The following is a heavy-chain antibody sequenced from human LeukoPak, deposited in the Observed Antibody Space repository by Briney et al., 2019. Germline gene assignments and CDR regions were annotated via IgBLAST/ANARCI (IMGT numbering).Heavy chain of an antibody. J-gene: IGHJ3*02. D-gene: IGHD3-22*01. V-gene: IGHV3-7*01. CDR3: ARYSGYYYDAFDI. CDR2: IKQDGSEK. CDR1: GFTFSSYW. Sequence: GGSLRLSCAASGFTFSSYWMSWVRQAPGKGLEGVANIKQDGSEKYYVDSVKGRFTISRDNAKNSLYLQMNSLRAEDTAVYYCARYSGYYYDAFDIWGQGTMVTVSS.